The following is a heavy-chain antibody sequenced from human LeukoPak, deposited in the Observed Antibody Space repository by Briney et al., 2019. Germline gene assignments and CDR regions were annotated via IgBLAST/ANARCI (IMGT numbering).Heavy chain of an antibody. CDR1: GYIFTGYY. V-gene: IGHV1-69*06. D-gene: IGHD4-23*01. Sequence: GASVQVSCKASGYIFTGYYIHWVRQAPGQGLEWMGRIIPIFGTANYAQKFQGRVTITADKSTSTAYMELSSLRSEDTAVYYCARDRRMGGNSYFDYWGQGTLVTVSS. CDR2: IIPIFGTA. J-gene: IGHJ4*02. CDR3: ARDRRMGGNSYFDY.